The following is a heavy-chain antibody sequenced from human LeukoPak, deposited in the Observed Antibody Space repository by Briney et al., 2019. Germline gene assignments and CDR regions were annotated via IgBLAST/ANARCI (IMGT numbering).Heavy chain of an antibody. D-gene: IGHD1-26*01. CDR3: ARNSGANVYTYSFQY. CDR1: GLTFDDYG. J-gene: IGHJ4*02. Sequence: PGGSLRLSCVASGLTFDDYGMSWVRHAPGKGLEWVSGINWNGGTTTYADSVKGRFTISRDSAKNSLYLQMNSLRVEDTAFYYCARNSGANVYTYSFQYWGRGTLVTVSS. V-gene: IGHV3-20*04. CDR2: INWNGGTT.